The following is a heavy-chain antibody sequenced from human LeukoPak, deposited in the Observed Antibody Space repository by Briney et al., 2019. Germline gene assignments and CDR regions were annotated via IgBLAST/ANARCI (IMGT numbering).Heavy chain of an antibody. CDR2: ISAYNGNT. D-gene: IGHD5-18*01. CDR1: GYTFTSYG. V-gene: IGHV1-18*01. CDR3: ARAQNVDTAMVITAPFDY. J-gene: IGHJ4*02. Sequence: ASVKVSCKASGYTFTSYGISWVRQAPGQGLEWMGWISAYNGNTNYAQKLQGRVTMTTDTSTSTAYMELRSLRSDDTAVYYCARAQNVDTAMVITAPFDYWGQGTLVTVSS.